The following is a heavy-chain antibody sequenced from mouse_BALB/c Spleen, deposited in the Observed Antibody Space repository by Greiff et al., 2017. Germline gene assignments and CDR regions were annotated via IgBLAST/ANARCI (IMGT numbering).Heavy chain of an antibody. V-gene: IGHV1-54*01. CDR1: GYAFTNYL. CDR2: INPGSGGT. J-gene: IGHJ2*01. CDR3: AREGGNYAYWDY. Sequence: QVHVKQSGAELVRPGTSVKVSCKASGYAFTNYLIEWVKQRPGQGLEWIGVINPGSGGTNYNEKFKGKATLTADKSSSTAYMQLSSLTSDDSAVYFCAREGGNYAYWDYWGQGTTLTVSS. D-gene: IGHD2-1*01.